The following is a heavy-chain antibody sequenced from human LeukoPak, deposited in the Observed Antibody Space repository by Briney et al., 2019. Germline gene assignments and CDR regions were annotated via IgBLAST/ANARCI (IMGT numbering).Heavy chain of an antibody. Sequence: SQTLSLTCAISGDSVSSNSAAWNWIRQSPSRGLEWLGMTYYRSKWYNDYAVSVKSRISINLDTSKNQFSLQLNSVTPEDTAVYYCARDQGRDGYNWWFDPWGQGTLVTVSS. CDR3: ARDQGRDGYNWWFDP. CDR2: TYYRSKWYN. V-gene: IGHV6-1*01. D-gene: IGHD5-24*01. CDR1: GDSVSSNSAA. J-gene: IGHJ5*02.